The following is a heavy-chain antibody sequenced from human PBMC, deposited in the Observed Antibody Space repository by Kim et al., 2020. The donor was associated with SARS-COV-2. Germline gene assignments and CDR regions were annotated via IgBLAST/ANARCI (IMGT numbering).Heavy chain of an antibody. J-gene: IGHJ4*02. V-gene: IGHV3-21*01. CDR2: ISSSSSYI. CDR1: GFTFSSYS. CDR3: ARGQMVAAAPLDY. D-gene: IGHD6-13*01. Sequence: GGSLRLSCAASGFTFSSYSMNWVRQAPGKGLEWVSSISSSSSYIYYADSVKGRFTISRDNAKNSLYLQMNSLRAEDTAVYYCARGQMVAAAPLDYWGQGTLVTVSS.